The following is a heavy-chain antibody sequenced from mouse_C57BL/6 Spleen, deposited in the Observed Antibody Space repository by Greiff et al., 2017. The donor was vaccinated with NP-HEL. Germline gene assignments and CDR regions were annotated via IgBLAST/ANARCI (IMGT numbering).Heavy chain of an antibody. D-gene: IGHD1-1*01. CDR2: INPNYGTT. Sequence: EVKLQESGPELVKPGASVKISCKASGYSFTDYNMNWVKQSNGKSLEWIGVINPNYGTTSYNQKFKGKATLTVDQSSSTAYMQLNSLTSEDSAVYYCATSVLLRAWFAYWGQGTLVTVSA. J-gene: IGHJ3*01. CDR1: GYSFTDYN. CDR3: ATSVLLRAWFAY. V-gene: IGHV1-39*01.